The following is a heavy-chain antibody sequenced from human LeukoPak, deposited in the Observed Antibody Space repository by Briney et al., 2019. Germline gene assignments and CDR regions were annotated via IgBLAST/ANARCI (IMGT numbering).Heavy chain of an antibody. CDR3: VGLGITMPHNALDV. CDR1: GYTFTAYY. Sequence: GASVKVSCKASGYTFTAYYIHWVRQAPGQGLEWMGWINPESGYTNNAQKFQGSVTVTTDTSITTRYIELCRLGYRETGVYYCVGLGITMPHNALDVWGQGTRVTVSS. V-gene: IGHV1-2*02. CDR2: INPESGYT. D-gene: IGHD3-10*01. J-gene: IGHJ3*01.